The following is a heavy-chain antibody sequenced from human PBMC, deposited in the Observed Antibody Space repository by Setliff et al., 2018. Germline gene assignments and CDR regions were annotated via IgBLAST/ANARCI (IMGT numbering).Heavy chain of an antibody. CDR2: IKQDGSEK. D-gene: IGHD1-26*01. CDR1: GFTFSSYW. J-gene: IGHJ6*03. CDR3: ARDPNSGSYWNYYYYMDV. Sequence: GGSLRLSCAASGFTFSSYWMSWVRQAPGKGLEWVANIKQDGSEKDYVDSVKGRLAISRDNAKNSLYLQMNSLRAEDTAVYYCARDPNSGSYWNYYYYMDVWGKGTTVTVSS. V-gene: IGHV3-7*01.